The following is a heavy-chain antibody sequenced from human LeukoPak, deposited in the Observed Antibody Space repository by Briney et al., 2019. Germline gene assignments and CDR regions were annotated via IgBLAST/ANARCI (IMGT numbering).Heavy chain of an antibody. D-gene: IGHD5-18*01. CDR1: GYTFTSYY. Sequence: AGESLKISCKASGYTFTSYYMHWVRQAPGQGLEWMGIINPSGGSTSYAQKFQGRVTMTRDTSTSTVYMELSSLRSEDTAVYYCARVAGDTAIGSYWGQGTLVTVSS. V-gene: IGHV1-46*01. J-gene: IGHJ4*02. CDR3: ARVAGDTAIGSY. CDR2: INPSGGST.